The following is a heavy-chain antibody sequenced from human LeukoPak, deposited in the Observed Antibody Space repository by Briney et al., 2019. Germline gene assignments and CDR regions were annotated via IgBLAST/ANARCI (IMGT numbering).Heavy chain of an antibody. CDR3: ARARVFDDSSGYYFDY. CDR2: INSDGSST. V-gene: IGHV3-74*01. J-gene: IGHJ4*02. D-gene: IGHD3-22*01. CDR1: GFTFSNYW. Sequence: PGGSLRLSCAASGFTFSNYWMHWVRQAPGKGLVWVSRINSDGSSTSYADSVKGRFTISRDNAKNTLYLQMDSLRAEDTAVYYCARARVFDDSSGYYFDYWGQGTLVTVSS.